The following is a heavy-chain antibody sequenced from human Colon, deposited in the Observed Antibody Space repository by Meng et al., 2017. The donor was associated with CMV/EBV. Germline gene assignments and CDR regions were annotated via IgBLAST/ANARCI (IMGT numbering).Heavy chain of an antibody. V-gene: IGHV3-7*01. J-gene: IGHJ4*02. D-gene: IGHD3-16*01. CDR1: GFTFSSYW. CDR3: TRLGGSKPFDY. CDR2: IKQDGSET. Sequence: GGSLRLSCAASGFTFSSYWMTWVRQAPGKGLEWVVNIKQDGSETHHVDSVKGRFTVSRDNAKNSVYLQMNNLGAEDTAVYYCTRLGGSKPFDYWGQGTLVTVSS.